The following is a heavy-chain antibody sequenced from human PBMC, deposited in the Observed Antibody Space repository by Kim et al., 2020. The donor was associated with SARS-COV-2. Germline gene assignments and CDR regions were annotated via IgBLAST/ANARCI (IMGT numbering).Heavy chain of an antibody. V-gene: IGHV3-48*03. Sequence: ADSVKGRFTISRDNAKNSLYLQMNSLRAEDTAVYYCARDGVDTAMVMFDYWGQGTLVTVSS. D-gene: IGHD5-18*01. CDR3: ARDGVDTAMVMFDY. J-gene: IGHJ4*02.